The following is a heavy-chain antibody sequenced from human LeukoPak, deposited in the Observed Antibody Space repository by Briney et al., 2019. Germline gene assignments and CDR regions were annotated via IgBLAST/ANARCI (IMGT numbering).Heavy chain of an antibody. V-gene: IGHV4-39*01. CDR3: ATPISGWHSFDY. J-gene: IGHJ4*02. Sequence: XWXWXXQXXXKGLEWIGSIYYSGSAYYKPSLKSRVTISVDTSKNQFSLRLSSVTAADTAVYYCATPISGWHSFDYWGQGALVTVSS. CDR2: IYYSGSA. D-gene: IGHD6-19*01. CDR1: X.